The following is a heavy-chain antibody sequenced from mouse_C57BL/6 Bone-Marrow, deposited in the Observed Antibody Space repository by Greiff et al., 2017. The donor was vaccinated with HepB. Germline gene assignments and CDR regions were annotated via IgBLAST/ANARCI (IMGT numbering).Heavy chain of an antibody. J-gene: IGHJ3*01. Sequence: ESGPGLVKPSQSLSLTCSVTGYSITSGYYWNWIRQFPGNKLEWMGYISYDGSNNYNPSLKNRISITRDTSKNQFFLKLNSVTTEDTATYYCARVMAAQATPDAYWGQGTLVTVSA. V-gene: IGHV3-6*01. CDR1: GYSITSGYY. CDR2: ISYDGSN. D-gene: IGHD3-2*02. CDR3: ARVMAAQATPDAY.